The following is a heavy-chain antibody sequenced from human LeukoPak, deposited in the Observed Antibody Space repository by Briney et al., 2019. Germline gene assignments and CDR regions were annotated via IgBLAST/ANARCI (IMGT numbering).Heavy chain of an antibody. J-gene: IGHJ6*02. Sequence: SETLSLTWAVYGGSFSGYYWSWIRQPPGKGLEWIGEINDSGSTNYNPSLKSRVTISVDTSKNQLSLKLSSVTAADTAVYYCARVAAAGICYYYGMDVWGQGTTVTVSS. CDR2: INDSGST. D-gene: IGHD6-13*01. V-gene: IGHV4-34*01. CDR3: ARVAAAGICYYYGMDV. CDR1: GGSFSGYY.